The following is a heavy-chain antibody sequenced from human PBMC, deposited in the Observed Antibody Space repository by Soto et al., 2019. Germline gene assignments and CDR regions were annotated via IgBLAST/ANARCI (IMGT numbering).Heavy chain of an antibody. D-gene: IGHD3-22*01. V-gene: IGHV3-23*01. J-gene: IGHJ3*02. Sequence: EVQLLESGGGLVQPGGSLRLSCAASGFTFSSYAMSWVRQAPGKGLEWVSAISGSGGSTYYADSVKGRFTISRDNSKNTLYLQMNSLRAEDTAVYYCVKDSSPPYYYDSSGYRRKDAFDIWGQGTMVTVSS. CDR2: ISGSGGST. CDR3: VKDSSPPYYYDSSGYRRKDAFDI. CDR1: GFTFSSYA.